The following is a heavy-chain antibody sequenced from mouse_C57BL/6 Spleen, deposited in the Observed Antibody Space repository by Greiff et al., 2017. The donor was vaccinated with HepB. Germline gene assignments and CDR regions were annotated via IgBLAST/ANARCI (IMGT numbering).Heavy chain of an antibody. CDR3: ARGGYGSSYGAWFAY. J-gene: IGHJ3*01. CDR2: IYPGDGDT. V-gene: IGHV1-80*01. D-gene: IGHD1-1*01. Sequence: VQLVESGAELVKPGASVKISCKASGYAFSSYWMNWVKQRPGKGLEWIGQIYPGDGDTNYNGKFKGKATLTADKSSSTAYMQLSSLTSEDSAVYFCARGGYGSSYGAWFAYWGQGTLVTVSA. CDR1: GYAFSSYW.